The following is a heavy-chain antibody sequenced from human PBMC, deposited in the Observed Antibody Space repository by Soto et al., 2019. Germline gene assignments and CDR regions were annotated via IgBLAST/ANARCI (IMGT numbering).Heavy chain of an antibody. CDR2: IGSGSP. CDR1: GFTFSGYA. J-gene: IGHJ5*02. Sequence: EVQLLESGGGLVQPGGSLRLSCAASGFTFSGYAMSWVRQAPGKGREWVSAIGSGSPFYADSVKGRFNISRDNANSMLYLQMNSLRADDTAVYFCAQDLGSSWYHYNSFAPGGQGTLVTVSS. D-gene: IGHD6-13*01. V-gene: IGHV3-23*01. CDR3: AQDLGSSWYHYNSFAP.